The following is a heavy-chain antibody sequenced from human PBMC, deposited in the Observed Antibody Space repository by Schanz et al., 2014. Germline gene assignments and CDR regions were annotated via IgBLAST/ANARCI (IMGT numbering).Heavy chain of an antibody. CDR3: ARPSSVVGITGWFDT. V-gene: IGHV4-39*01. CDR1: GTSITSSTYY. CDR2: ISYSGNT. D-gene: IGHD3-22*01. Sequence: QLQLRESGPGLVKPSETLSLICSVSGTSITSSTYYWGWIRQPPGKGPEWIGSISYSGNTYYTPSLKSRVPISLAPSKNQSPLKLTSVTAADTAVYYCARPSSVVGITGWFDTWGQGTLVTVSS. J-gene: IGHJ5*02.